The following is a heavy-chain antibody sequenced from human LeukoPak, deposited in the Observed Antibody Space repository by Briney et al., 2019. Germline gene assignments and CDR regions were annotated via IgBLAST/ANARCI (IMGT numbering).Heavy chain of an antibody. CDR3: ARDCLSSSWYLIDYYYYYGMDV. J-gene: IGHJ6*02. Sequence: GGSLRLSCAASGFTFSSYSMNWVRQAPGKGLEWVSYISSSSSTIYYADSVKGRFTISRDNAKNSLYLQMNGLRAEDTAVYYCARDCLSSSWYLIDYYYYYGMDVWGQGTTVTVSS. CDR2: ISSSSSTI. V-gene: IGHV3-48*01. D-gene: IGHD6-13*01. CDR1: GFTFSSYS.